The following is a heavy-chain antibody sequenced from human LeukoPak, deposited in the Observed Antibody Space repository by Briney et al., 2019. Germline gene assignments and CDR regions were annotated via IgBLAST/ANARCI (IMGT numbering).Heavy chain of an antibody. CDR1: GFTFSSYW. J-gene: IGHJ3*02. Sequence: GGSLRLSCAASGFTFSSYWMHWVRQAPGKGLVWVSRINTDGSSTSYADSVKGRFTISRDNAKNTLYLQMNSLRAEDTAVYYCARAISGYYYDSSGYYSAFDIWGQGTMVTVSS. V-gene: IGHV3-74*01. CDR3: ARAISGYYYDSSGYYSAFDI. D-gene: IGHD3-22*01. CDR2: INTDGSST.